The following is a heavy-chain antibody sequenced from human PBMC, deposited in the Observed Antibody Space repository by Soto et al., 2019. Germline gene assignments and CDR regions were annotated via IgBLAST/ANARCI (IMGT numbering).Heavy chain of an antibody. Sequence: QVQLVESGGGVVQPGRSLRLSCAASGFTFSSYAMHWVRQAPGKGLEWVAVISYDGSNKYYADSVKGRFTISRDNSKNTLYLQMNSLRAEDTAVYYCARDTAASGMDVWGQGTTVTVSS. CDR2: ISYDGSNK. CDR3: ARDTAASGMDV. CDR1: GFTFSSYA. J-gene: IGHJ6*02. V-gene: IGHV3-30-3*01.